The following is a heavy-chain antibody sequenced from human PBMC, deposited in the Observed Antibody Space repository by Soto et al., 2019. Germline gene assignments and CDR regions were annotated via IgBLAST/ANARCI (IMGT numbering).Heavy chain of an antibody. CDR1: GFTFGDYA. CDR2: IRSKVYGGTT. Sequence: PGGSLRLSCIASGFTFGDYAMSWFRQAPGKGLECVGFIRSKVYGGTTEYAASVKGRFTISRDDSISIAYLQMNSLKTEDTAVYYCTSTIFGVVIPGGYYYGMDVWGQGTTVTV. V-gene: IGHV3-49*03. J-gene: IGHJ6*02. D-gene: IGHD3-3*01. CDR3: TSTIFGVVIPGGYYYGMDV.